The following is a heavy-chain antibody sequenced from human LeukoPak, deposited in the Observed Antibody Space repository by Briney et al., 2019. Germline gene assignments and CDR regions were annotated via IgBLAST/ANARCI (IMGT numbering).Heavy chain of an antibody. J-gene: IGHJ4*02. CDR1: GFKFSSYS. V-gene: IGHV3-21*01. D-gene: IGHD3-10*02. CDR3: ARGTMFPYCFDY. Sequence: PGGSLRLSCAASGFKFSSYSMKWVRQAPGQGLEWVSFISSSSSYIYYADSVEGRFNISRDNAKNSLYLQMNRLRAEDTAVYYCARGTMFPYCFDYWGQGSLVTVSS. CDR2: ISSSSSYI.